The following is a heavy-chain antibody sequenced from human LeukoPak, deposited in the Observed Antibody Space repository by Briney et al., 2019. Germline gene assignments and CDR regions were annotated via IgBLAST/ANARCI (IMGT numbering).Heavy chain of an antibody. J-gene: IGHJ4*02. CDR1: GYNFATYW. CDR2: INPGDSDT. CDR3: ARREGSDYYRVDY. Sequence: GESLKISCEGSGYNFATYWIGWVRQTPGKGLEWMGTINPGDSDTKYSPSLQGQVTMSADRSISTVYLQWSSLKASDTAMYYCARREGSDYYRVDYWGQGTLVTVSS. D-gene: IGHD4-17*01. V-gene: IGHV5-51*01.